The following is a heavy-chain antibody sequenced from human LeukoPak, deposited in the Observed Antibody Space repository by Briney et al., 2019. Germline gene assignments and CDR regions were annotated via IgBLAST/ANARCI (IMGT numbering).Heavy chain of an antibody. CDR3: ARPYSSSWYGAFDI. V-gene: IGHV4-4*02. CDR2: IYHSGST. D-gene: IGHD6-13*01. Sequence: RASETLSLTCGVSGGSISSSYWWSWVRQPPGKGLEWIGEIYHSGSTNYNPSLKSRVTISVDTSKNQFSLKLSSVTAADTAVYYCARPYSSSWYGAFDIWGQGTMVTVSS. J-gene: IGHJ3*02. CDR1: GGSISSSYW.